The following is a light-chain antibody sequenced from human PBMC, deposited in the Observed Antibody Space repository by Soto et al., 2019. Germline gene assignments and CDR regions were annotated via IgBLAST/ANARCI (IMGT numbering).Light chain of an antibody. CDR1: SSNIGSNT. Sequence: QSALTQPPSASGTPGQRVTISCSGSSSNIGSNTVHWYQQLPGTAPKLVIYNHNQRPSGVPDRLSGSKSGTSASLAISGLQSEDEADYYCAAWDDRLNGWVFGGGTKLTVL. CDR2: NHN. V-gene: IGLV1-44*01. J-gene: IGLJ3*02. CDR3: AAWDDRLNGWV.